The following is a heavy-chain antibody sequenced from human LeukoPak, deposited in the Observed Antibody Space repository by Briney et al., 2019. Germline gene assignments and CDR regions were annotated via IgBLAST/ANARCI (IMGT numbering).Heavy chain of an antibody. D-gene: IGHD6-6*01. V-gene: IGHV1-2*02. J-gene: IGHJ5*02. CDR2: INSDSGGT. CDR1: GYTYTGDF. CDR3: ARGNIATRRGENWFDP. Sequence: ASVKVCCEASGYTYTGDFIHWVRQAPGQGHEWMGWINSDSGGTNYARKFQGRVTMTRDTSISTAYMELSSLRSDDTAVFYCARGNIATRRGENWFDPWGQGTLVTVSS.